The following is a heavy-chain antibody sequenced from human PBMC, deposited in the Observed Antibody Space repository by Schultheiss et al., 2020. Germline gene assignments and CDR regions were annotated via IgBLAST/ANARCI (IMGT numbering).Heavy chain of an antibody. D-gene: IGHD2-2*01. CDR1: GFTFSGHA. CDR3: AKSRGVVPAAPDY. J-gene: IGHJ4*02. V-gene: IGHV3-30-3*02. CDR2: ISYDGSNK. Sequence: GESLKISCAASGFTFSGHAMHWVRQAPGKGLEWVAFISYDGSNKYYPDSVKGRFTISRDNSKNTLYLQMNSLRPEDTAVYYCAKSRGVVPAAPDYWGQGTLVTVSS.